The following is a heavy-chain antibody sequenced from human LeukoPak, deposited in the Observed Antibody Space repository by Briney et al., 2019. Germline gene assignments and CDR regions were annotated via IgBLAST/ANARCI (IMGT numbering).Heavy chain of an antibody. CDR3: ARDRPTGASRVFVVQ. V-gene: IGHV3-21*06. CDR2: MSSGSRYI. Sequence: SGGSLRLSCTAPGFSFSTYAMTWVRQAPGKGLEWISSMSSGSRYIYYADSVRGRFTISRDNTKNSLYLLMNNLRAEDTAIYYCARDRPTGASRVFVVQWGQGTPVTVSS. D-gene: IGHD2-15*01. J-gene: IGHJ4*02. CDR1: GFSFSTYA.